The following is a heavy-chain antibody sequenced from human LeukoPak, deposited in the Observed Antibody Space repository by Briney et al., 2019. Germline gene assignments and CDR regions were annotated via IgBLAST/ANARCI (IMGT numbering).Heavy chain of an antibody. J-gene: IGHJ6*03. CDR1: GGSFSGYY. D-gene: IGHD6-25*01. CDR3: ARCRRGGYTYYYYMDV. Sequence: SETLSLTCAVYGGSFSGYYWSWIRQPPGKGLEWIGEINHSGSTNYNPSLKSRVTISVDTSKNQFSLKLSSVTAADTAVYYCARCRRGGYTYYYYMDVWGNGTTVTVSS. V-gene: IGHV4-34*01. CDR2: INHSGST.